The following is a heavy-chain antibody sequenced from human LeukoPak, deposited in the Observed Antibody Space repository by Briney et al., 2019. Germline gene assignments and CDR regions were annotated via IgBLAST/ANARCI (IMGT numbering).Heavy chain of an antibody. CDR1: GFTFTTYA. Sequence: QTGGSLRLSCSASGFTFTTYAMTWVRQPPGKGLEWVSGISGTGDTTSYADSVKGRFTISRDNSKNTLFLQMNTLRAEDTADYYCLGSNIAVVWGQGALVTVSS. J-gene: IGHJ4*02. V-gene: IGHV3-23*01. CDR3: LGSNIAVV. D-gene: IGHD6-19*01. CDR2: ISGTGDTT.